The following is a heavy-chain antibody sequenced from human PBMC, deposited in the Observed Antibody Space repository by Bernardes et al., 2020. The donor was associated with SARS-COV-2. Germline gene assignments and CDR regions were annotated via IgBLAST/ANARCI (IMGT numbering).Heavy chain of an antibody. CDR1: GGPIRAYY. Sequence: ETLSPTCTVSGGPIRAYYWSWFRQPPGKGLEWIGYLYYTGSTNYNPSLQSRVTISVDTSKNQFSLKLSSVTAADTAVYYCARGFDYWGQGILVTVSS. CDR2: LYYTGST. J-gene: IGHJ4*02. CDR3: ARGFDY. V-gene: IGHV4-59*01.